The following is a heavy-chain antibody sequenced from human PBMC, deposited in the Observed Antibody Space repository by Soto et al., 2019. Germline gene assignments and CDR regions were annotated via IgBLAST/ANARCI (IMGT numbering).Heavy chain of an antibody. Sequence: LSLTCAVYGGSFSGYYWSWIRQSPGKGLEWIGEINHSGSSISNPSLKSRVTISVDTSKNQFSLKLRSVTAADTAAYYCARGISLIVEVHRDAPDKYYFDSWSQGTLVTVSS. CDR1: GGSFSGYY. CDR3: ARGISLIVEVHRDAPDKYYFDS. V-gene: IGHV4-34*01. CDR2: INHSGSS. D-gene: IGHD2-15*01. J-gene: IGHJ4*02.